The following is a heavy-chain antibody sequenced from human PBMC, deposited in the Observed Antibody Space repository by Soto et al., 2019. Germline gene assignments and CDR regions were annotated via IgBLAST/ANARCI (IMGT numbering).Heavy chain of an antibody. J-gene: IGHJ6*02. CDR1: GYIFTSYG. D-gene: IGHD6-6*01. Sequence: APVKVSCKASGYIFTSYGIRWVRQAPGQGLEWMGWISGYNANTNYAQKLQGRVTMTTDTSTSTAYMELRSLRSADTAVYYCARDPGLLALARHGMDVWGQGTTVTVSS. V-gene: IGHV1-18*01. CDR2: ISGYNANT. CDR3: ARDPGLLALARHGMDV.